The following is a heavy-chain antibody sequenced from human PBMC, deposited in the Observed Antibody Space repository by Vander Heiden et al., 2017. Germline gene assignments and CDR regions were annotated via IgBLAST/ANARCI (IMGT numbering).Heavy chain of an antibody. CDR3: ARDIWFGEFRYFDL. D-gene: IGHD3-10*01. J-gene: IGHJ4*02. CDR1: GSPLSRYG. CDR2: LWSDGKYK. Sequence: QVHLVESGGGAVQPGGSLRLSCAGSGSPLSRYGMHWVRQAPGKGLEWVTFLWSDGKYKYYTDSVKGRFTISRDSSKNTLYLQMDSLRGEDTAVYYCARDIWFGEFRYFDLWGQGTLVTVS. V-gene: IGHV3-33*01.